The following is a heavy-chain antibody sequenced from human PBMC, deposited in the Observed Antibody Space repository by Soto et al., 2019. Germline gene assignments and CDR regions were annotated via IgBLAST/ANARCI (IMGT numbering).Heavy chain of an antibody. CDR1: GGIFSTYA. J-gene: IGHJ6*02. CDR3: GRGGRYCSGGTCTYYYGMDV. CDR2: IIPISGTA. D-gene: IGHD2-15*01. Sequence: QVQLVQSGAEVKTPGSSVKVSCKASGGIFSTYAISWVRQAPGQGLEWMGGIIPISGTANYAQNFQGRAKITAGGSTGQGYKGVSRLRTYGTAVFYWGRGGRYCSGGTCTYYYGMDVWGQGTTVTVSS. V-gene: IGHV1-69*01.